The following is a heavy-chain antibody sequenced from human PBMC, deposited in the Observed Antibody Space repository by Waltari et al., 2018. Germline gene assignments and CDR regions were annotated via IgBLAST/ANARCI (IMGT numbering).Heavy chain of an antibody. CDR1: GFTFSDHY. J-gene: IGHJ1*01. CDR3: ARVVTTVTSEYFQH. V-gene: IGHV3-72*01. D-gene: IGHD4-17*01. Sequence: EVQLVESGGGLVQPGGSLRLSCAASGFTFSDHYMDWVRQAPGKGLEWVGRTRKKANSYTTEYAASVKGRFTISRDDSKNSLYLQMNSLKTEDTAVYYCARVVTTVTSEYFQHWGQGTLVTVSS. CDR2: TRKKANSYTT.